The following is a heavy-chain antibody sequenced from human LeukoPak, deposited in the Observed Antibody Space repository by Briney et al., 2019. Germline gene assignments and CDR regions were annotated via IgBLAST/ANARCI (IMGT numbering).Heavy chain of an antibody. CDR3: ARNGGRGYSYGY. D-gene: IGHD5-18*01. V-gene: IGHV4-34*01. CDR1: GGSFSGYY. CDR2: INHSGST. Sequence: SETLSLTCAVYGGSFSGYYWSWIRQPPGKGLEWIGEINHSGSTNYNPSLKGRVTISVDTSKNQFSLKLSSVTAADTAVYYCARNGGRGYSYGYWGQGTLVTVSS. J-gene: IGHJ4*02.